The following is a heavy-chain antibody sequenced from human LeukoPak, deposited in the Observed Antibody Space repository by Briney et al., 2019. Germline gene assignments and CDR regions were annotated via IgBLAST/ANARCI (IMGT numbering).Heavy chain of an antibody. CDR1: GGSISSYY. V-gene: IGHV4-59*01. J-gene: IGHJ4*02. CDR3: ARGLERYSYGGGY. D-gene: IGHD5-18*01. Sequence: PSETLSLTCTVSGGSISSYYWSWIRQPPGKGLEWIGYIYYSGSTNYNPSLKSRVTISVDTSKNQFSLKLSSVTAADTAVYYCARGLERYSYGGGYWGQGTLVTVSS. CDR2: IYYSGST.